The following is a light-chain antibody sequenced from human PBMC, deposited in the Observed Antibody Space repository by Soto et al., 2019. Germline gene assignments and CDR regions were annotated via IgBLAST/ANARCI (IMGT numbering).Light chain of an antibody. Sequence: EIVLTQSPGTLSLSPGERATLSCRASQSVSNNYLAWYQQKPDQAPRLLIYGASSRATGIPDRFSGSGSGTDFTLTISRLEPEDFAVYYCQQYGSAPFSFGPGTKVDIK. V-gene: IGKV3-20*01. CDR2: GAS. CDR3: QQYGSAPFS. CDR1: QSVSNNY. J-gene: IGKJ3*01.